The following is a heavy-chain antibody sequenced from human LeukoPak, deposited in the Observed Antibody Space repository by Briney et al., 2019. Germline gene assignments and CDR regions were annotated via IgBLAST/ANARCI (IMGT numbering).Heavy chain of an antibody. J-gene: IGHJ4*02. CDR3: AREGYTAMAGDLDY. CDR2: ISAYNGNT. CDR1: GYTFTGYY. V-gene: IGHV1-18*04. Sequence: GASVKVSCKASGYTFTGYYMHWVRQAPGQGLEWMGWISAYNGNTNYAQKLQGRVTMTTDTSTSTAYMELRSLRSDDTAVYYCAREGYTAMAGDLDYWGQGTLVTVSS. D-gene: IGHD5-18*01.